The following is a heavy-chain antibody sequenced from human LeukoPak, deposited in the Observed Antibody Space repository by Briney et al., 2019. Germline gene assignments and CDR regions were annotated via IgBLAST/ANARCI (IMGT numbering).Heavy chain of an antibody. V-gene: IGHV1-2*02. CDR1: GYTFTGYY. CDR3: ARRGYGDYVSYYGMDV. Sequence: ASVKVSCKASGYTFTGYYMHWVRQAPGQGPEWMGWINPNSGGTNYAQKFQGRVTMTRDTSISTAYMELSRLRSDDTAVYYCARRGYGDYVSYYGMDVWGQGTTVTVSS. CDR2: INPNSGGT. D-gene: IGHD4-17*01. J-gene: IGHJ6*02.